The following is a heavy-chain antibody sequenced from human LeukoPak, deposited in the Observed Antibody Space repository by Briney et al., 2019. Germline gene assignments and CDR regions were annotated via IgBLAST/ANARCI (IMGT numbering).Heavy chain of an antibody. J-gene: IGHJ4*02. CDR2: ISAYNGNT. CDR1: GYTFTSYG. D-gene: IGHD3-9*01. Sequence: GASVKVFCKASGYTFTSYGISWVRQAPGQGLEWMGWISAYNGNTNYAQKLQGRVTMTTDTSTSTAYMELRSLRSDDTAVYYCARGVNYDILTGYYTFDYWGQGTLVTVSS. V-gene: IGHV1-18*01. CDR3: ARGVNYDILTGYYTFDY.